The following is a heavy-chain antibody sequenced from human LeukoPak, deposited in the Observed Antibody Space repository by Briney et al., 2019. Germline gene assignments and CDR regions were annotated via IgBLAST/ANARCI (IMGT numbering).Heavy chain of an antibody. CDR2: IKSDGSST. D-gene: IGHD3-10*01. J-gene: IGHJ5*02. Sequence: GRSLRLSCAASGFTSSSYWTHWVRQAPGKGRVWVSCIKSDGSSTSYADSVKGRFTISRDNAKNTLYLQMNSLRAEDTAVYYCARAAVRAYNWFDPWGQGTLVTVSS. CDR1: GFTSSSYW. V-gene: IGHV3-74*01. CDR3: ARAAVRAYNWFDP.